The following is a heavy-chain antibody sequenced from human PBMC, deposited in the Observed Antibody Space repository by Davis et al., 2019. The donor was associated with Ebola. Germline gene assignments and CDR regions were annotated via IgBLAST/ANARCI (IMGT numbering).Heavy chain of an antibody. CDR2: ISSTGSPI. D-gene: IGHD3-10*01. Sequence: GESLKISCVASGFTFSDYYMSWIRQAPGKGLEWVSYISSTGSPIYYADSVKGRFTISRDNDKNSLYLQMNSLRAEDTAVYYCAPTILWFGLHSYWGQGTLVTVSS. CDR1: GFTFSDYY. CDR3: APTILWFGLHSY. V-gene: IGHV3-11*01. J-gene: IGHJ4*02.